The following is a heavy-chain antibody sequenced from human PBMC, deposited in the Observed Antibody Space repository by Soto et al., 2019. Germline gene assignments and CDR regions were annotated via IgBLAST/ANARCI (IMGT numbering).Heavy chain of an antibody. CDR1: GDSISTTTYY. CDR3: RRSSRYSTDV. Sequence: SETLSLTCTVSGDSISTTTYYWAWIRQPPGKGLEWIGSIYSTGNTYYNPSLNSQVTISVDTSKNQFSLNVISVTAADTAVYYCRRSSRYSTDVWGQGTTVTVSS. D-gene: IGHD6-13*01. V-gene: IGHV4-39*01. J-gene: IGHJ6*02. CDR2: IYSTGNT.